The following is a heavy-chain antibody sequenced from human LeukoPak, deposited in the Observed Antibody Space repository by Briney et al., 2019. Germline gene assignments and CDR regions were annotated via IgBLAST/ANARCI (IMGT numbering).Heavy chain of an antibody. CDR3: ARAGSELRFLEWLAVDP. CDR1: GGSISSYY. J-gene: IGHJ5*02. Sequence: SETLSLTCTVSGGSISSYYWSWIRQPPGKGLEWIGYIYYSGSTNYNPSLKSRVTISVDTSKNQFSLKLSSVTAADTAVYYCARAGSELRFLEWLAVDPWCQGTLVTVSS. V-gene: IGHV4-59*08. CDR2: IYYSGST. D-gene: IGHD3-3*01.